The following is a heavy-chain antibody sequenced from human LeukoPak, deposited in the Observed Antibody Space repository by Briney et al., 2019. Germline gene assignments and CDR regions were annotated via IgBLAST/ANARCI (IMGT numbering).Heavy chain of an antibody. CDR1: GFTFSEYD. V-gene: IGHV3-23*05. J-gene: IGHJ4*01. Sequence: PGESLRVSSVDSGFTFSEYDKTSVRRATGGGLEWDSGISNSGSSTYYADSVKGRFTISRDNSLSTLFLQMNSLRVEDTAIYYCAKISSRSVPRSYSDFWGQGNLVTVSS. D-gene: IGHD2-15*01. CDR3: AKISSRSVPRSYSDF. CDR2: ISNSGSST.